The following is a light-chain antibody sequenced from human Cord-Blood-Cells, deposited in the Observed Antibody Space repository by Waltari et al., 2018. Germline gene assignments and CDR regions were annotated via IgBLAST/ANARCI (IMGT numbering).Light chain of an antibody. CDR2: KAS. V-gene: IGKV1-5*03. J-gene: IGKJ2*01. CDR1: QSISSW. CDR3: QQYNSYPYT. Sequence: DIQMTQSPSTLSASVGDRVTITCRASQSISSWLAWYQQKPGKAPKLLIYKASSLESGVPSRFSGSGSGTEFTLTISSLQPDDFATYYCQQYNSYPYTFGQGAKLEIK.